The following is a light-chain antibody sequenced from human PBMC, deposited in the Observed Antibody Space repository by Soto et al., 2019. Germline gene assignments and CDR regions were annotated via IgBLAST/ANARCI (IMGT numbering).Light chain of an antibody. V-gene: IGLV2-14*01. J-gene: IGLJ1*01. Sequence: QSALTQPASVSGSPGQAITISCTGTSSDVSGYNYVSWYQQHPGKAPKLMIYEVSNRPPGVSNRFSGSKSSNTASLTISGLQAEYEADYYCSSYTSSSTLCVFGSGTKLTVL. CDR3: SSYTSSSTLCV. CDR1: SSDVSGYNY. CDR2: EVS.